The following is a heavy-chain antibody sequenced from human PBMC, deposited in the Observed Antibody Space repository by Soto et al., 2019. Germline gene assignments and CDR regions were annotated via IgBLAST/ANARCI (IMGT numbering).Heavy chain of an antibody. CDR2: IIPIFGTA. V-gene: IGHV1-69*13. CDR3: ARAPPRNYYDSSGYRDY. J-gene: IGHJ4*02. D-gene: IGHD3-22*01. Sequence: GASVKVSCKASGGTFSSYAISWVRQAPGQGLEWMGGIIPIFGTANYAQKFQGRVTITADESTSTAYMELSSLRSEDTAVYYCARAPPRNYYDSSGYRDYRGQGTLVTVSS. CDR1: GGTFSSYA.